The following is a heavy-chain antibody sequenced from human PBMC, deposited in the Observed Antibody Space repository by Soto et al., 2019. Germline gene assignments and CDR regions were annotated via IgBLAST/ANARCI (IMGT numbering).Heavy chain of an antibody. Sequence: GGSLRLSCIPSGFSPSDYWMAWIRQVPGKGLELVAAINGDGSDRGYLESVEGRFTISRDNANNSVFLHLNTLTAEDTAVYFCTRDPSWGAFDIWGQGTMVTVSS. CDR2: INGDGSDR. V-gene: IGHV3-7*01. CDR3: TRDPSWGAFDI. CDR1: GFSPSDYW. D-gene: IGHD7-27*01. J-gene: IGHJ3*02.